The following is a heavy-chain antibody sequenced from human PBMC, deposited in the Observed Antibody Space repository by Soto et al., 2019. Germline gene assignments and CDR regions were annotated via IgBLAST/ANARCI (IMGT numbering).Heavy chain of an antibody. D-gene: IGHD5-12*01. J-gene: IGHJ6*02. V-gene: IGHV3-15*07. CDR3: TTGKAWWLRYSYYYYGMDV. Sequence: GGSLRLSCAASGFTFSNAWMNWVRQAPGKGLEWVGRIKSKTDGGTTDYAAPVKGRFTISRDDSKNTLYLQMNSLKTEDTAVYYCTTGKAWWLRYSYYYYGMDVWGQGTTVTVSS. CDR1: GFTFSNAW. CDR2: IKSKTDGGTT.